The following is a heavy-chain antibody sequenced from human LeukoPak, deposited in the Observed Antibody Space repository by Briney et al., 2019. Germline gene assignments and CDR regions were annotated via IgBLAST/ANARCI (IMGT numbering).Heavy chain of an antibody. CDR2: IWYDGSNT. CDR3: ARGLGYSYGYGIDF. J-gene: IGHJ4*02. D-gene: IGHD5-18*01. Sequence: PGGSLRLSCAASGFIFSSYAMHWVRQAPGKGLEWVAIIWYDGSNTYYADSVKGRFTISRDKSKNTLYLQMSSLRAEDTAVYSCARGLGYSYGYGIDFWGQGTLVIVSS. V-gene: IGHV3-33*01. CDR1: GFIFSSYA.